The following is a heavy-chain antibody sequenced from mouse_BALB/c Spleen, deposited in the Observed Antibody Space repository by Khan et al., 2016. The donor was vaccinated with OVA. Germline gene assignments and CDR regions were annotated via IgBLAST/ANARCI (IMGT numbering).Heavy chain of an antibody. V-gene: IGHV5-17*02. J-gene: IGHJ3*01. CDR3: AMRGPSEVFAY. CDR1: GFTFSSFG. Sequence: EVELVESGGGLVQPGGSRKLSCAASGFTFSSFGMHWVRQAPEKGLEWVAYINSGSTTVYYADTVKGRFSISRDNPKNTLFLHMTSLRSEDTAMYYCAMRGPSEVFAYWGQGTLVTVSA. CDR2: INSGSTTV.